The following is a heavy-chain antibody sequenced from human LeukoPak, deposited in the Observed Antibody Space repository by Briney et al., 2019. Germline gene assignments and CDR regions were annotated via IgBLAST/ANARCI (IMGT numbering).Heavy chain of an antibody. CDR1: GGTFSSYA. J-gene: IGHJ4*02. Sequence: SVKVSCKASGGTFSSYAISWVRQAPGQGLEWMGGIIPIFGTANYAQKFQGRVTITTDESTSTAYMELSSLRSEDTAVYYCASPRNYYDSSGSNDYWGQGTLVTVSS. D-gene: IGHD3-22*01. CDR3: ASPRNYYDSSGSNDY. V-gene: IGHV1-69*05. CDR2: IIPIFGTA.